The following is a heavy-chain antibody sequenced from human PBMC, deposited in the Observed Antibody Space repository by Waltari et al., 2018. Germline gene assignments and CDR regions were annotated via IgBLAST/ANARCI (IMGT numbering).Heavy chain of an antibody. Sequence: QVQLVQSGAEVKKPGSSVKVSCKASGGTFNSYAISLVRQVPGQGLAWMGGIIPFLVLADYAQKFPGRVTITADESTTTAYMDLSSLRSDDTAVYYCARRSNSDYILDYWGQGTLVTVFS. V-gene: IGHV1-69*12. CDR1: GGTFNSYA. J-gene: IGHJ4*02. D-gene: IGHD4-4*01. CDR2: IIPFLVLA. CDR3: ARRSNSDYILDY.